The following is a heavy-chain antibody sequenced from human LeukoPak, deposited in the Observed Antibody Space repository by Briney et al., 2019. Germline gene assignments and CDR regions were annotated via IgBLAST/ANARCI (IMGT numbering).Heavy chain of an antibody. V-gene: IGHV3-30-3*01. CDR1: GFTFSSYA. Sequence: GGSPRLSCAASGFTFSSYAMHWVRQAPGKGLEWVAVISYDGSNKYYADSVKGRFTISRDNSKNTLYLQMNSLRAEDTAVYYCARGLRFLEWLLVYGMDVWGQGTTVTVSS. CDR3: ARGLRFLEWLLVYGMDV. D-gene: IGHD3-3*01. J-gene: IGHJ6*02. CDR2: ISYDGSNK.